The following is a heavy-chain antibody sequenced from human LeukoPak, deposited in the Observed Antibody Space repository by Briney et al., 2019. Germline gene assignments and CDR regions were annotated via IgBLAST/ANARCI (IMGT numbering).Heavy chain of an antibody. J-gene: IGHJ4*02. CDR3: ARDRPRYYDSRHTLDY. CDR2: IIPIFGTA. Sequence: SVKVSCKASGGTFSSYAISWVRQAPGQGLEWMGRIIPIFGTANYAQKFQGRVTITTDESTSTAYMELSSLRSEDTAVYYCARDRPRYYDSRHTLDYWGQGTLVTVSS. V-gene: IGHV1-69*05. D-gene: IGHD3-22*01. CDR1: GGTFSSYA.